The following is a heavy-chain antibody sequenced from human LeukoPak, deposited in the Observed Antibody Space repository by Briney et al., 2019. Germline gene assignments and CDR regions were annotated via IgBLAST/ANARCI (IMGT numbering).Heavy chain of an antibody. CDR3: ARARGSGWYSLPPDY. J-gene: IGHJ4*02. CDR2: IYTSGST. Sequence: SETLSLTCTVSGGSISSGSYYWSWLRQPAGKGLEWIGRIYTSGSTNYNPSLKSRVNISVDTSKNQFSLKLSSVTAADTAVYYCARARGSGWYSLPPDYWGQGTLVTVSS. V-gene: IGHV4-61*02. CDR1: GGSISSGSYY. D-gene: IGHD6-19*01.